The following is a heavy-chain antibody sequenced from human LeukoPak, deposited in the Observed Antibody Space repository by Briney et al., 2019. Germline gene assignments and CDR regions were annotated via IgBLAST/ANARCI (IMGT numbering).Heavy chain of an antibody. CDR1: GGSFSGYY. Sequence: ASETLSLTCAVYGGSFSGYYWSWIRQPPGKGLEWIGEINHSGSTNYNPSLKSRVTISVDTSKNQFSLKLSSVTAADTAVYYCARYTRGRNGMDVWGQGTTVTVSS. CDR3: ARYTRGRNGMDV. V-gene: IGHV4-34*01. D-gene: IGHD1-26*01. J-gene: IGHJ6*02. CDR2: INHSGST.